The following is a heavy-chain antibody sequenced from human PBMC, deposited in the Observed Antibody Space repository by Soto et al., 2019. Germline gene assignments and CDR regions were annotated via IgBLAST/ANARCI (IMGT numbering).Heavy chain of an antibody. V-gene: IGHV4-39*01. Sequence: QLQLQESGPGLVKPSETLSLTCTVSGGSISATFYYWGWIRQPPGKGLEWIGSIHYSGSTYYSPSLKSRVTISVDTSNNQFSLKLSSVTAADTAVYYCTRHSVSSTDYYYMDVWGKGTTVTVSS. CDR2: IHYSGST. CDR3: TRHSVSSTDYYYMDV. J-gene: IGHJ6*03. D-gene: IGHD2-2*01. CDR1: GGSISATFYY.